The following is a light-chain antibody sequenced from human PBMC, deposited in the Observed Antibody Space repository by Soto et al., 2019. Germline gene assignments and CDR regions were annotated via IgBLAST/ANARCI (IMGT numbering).Light chain of an antibody. CDR1: QSGSSSY. CDR2: DAS. CDR3: QQYGSSPIT. J-gene: IGKJ5*01. Sequence: IRLTDTPSTLSLSPWERATLSCRASQSGSSSYLAWYQQKPGQAPRLLIYDASSRATGIPDRFSGSGSGTDFTLTISRLEPEDFAVYYCQQYGSSPITFGQGTRLEIK. V-gene: IGKV3-20*01.